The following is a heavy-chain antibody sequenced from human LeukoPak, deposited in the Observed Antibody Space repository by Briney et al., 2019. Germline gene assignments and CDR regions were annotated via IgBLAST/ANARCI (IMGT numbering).Heavy chain of an antibody. CDR3: ARDYGDY. J-gene: IGHJ4*02. D-gene: IGHD3-10*01. V-gene: IGHV1-2*02. CDR2: IIPSSGGT. Sequence: ASVKVSCKASGGTFTSYGFSWVRQAPGQGFEWMGWIIPSSGGTSYAQKFQGRVTMTRDTSISTAYMELTKLRSDDTAVYYCARDYGDYWGQGTLVTVSS. CDR1: GGTFTSYG.